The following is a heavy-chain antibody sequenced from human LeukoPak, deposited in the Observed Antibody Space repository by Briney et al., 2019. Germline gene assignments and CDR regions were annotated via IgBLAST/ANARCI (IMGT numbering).Heavy chain of an antibody. CDR2: ISAYNGNT. J-gene: IGHJ5*02. Sequence: GASVKVSCKASGYTFTSYGISWVRQAPGQGLEWMGWISAYNGNTNYAQKLQGRVTMTTDTSTSTAYMELRSLRSDDTAVYYCARGKGDYDFWSGYLFRFDPWGQGTLVTVSS. V-gene: IGHV1-18*01. D-gene: IGHD3-3*01. CDR1: GYTFTSYG. CDR3: ARGKGDYDFWSGYLFRFDP.